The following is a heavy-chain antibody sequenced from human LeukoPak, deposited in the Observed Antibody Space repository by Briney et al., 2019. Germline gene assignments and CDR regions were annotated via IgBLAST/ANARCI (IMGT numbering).Heavy chain of an antibody. CDR3: AKVRWDNSGWYYLDP. J-gene: IGHJ5*02. D-gene: IGHD6-19*01. V-gene: IGHV3-30*18. CDR1: GFIFSDHY. Sequence: GGSLRLSCAASGFIFSDHYMHWVRQAPGKGLEWMAVISYNGINEYYADSVKGRFTISRDNSKSTLLLQMNSLRAEDTAVYYCAKVRWDNSGWYYLDPWGQGTLVTVSS. CDR2: ISYNGINE.